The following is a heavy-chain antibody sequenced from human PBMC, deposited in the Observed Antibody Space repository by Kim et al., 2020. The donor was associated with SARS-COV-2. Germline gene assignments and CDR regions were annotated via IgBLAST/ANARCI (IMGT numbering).Heavy chain of an antibody. V-gene: IGHV3-9*01. J-gene: IGHJ4*02. CDR3: AKGHGDRRYFDY. Sequence: GYADSVKGRFTISRDNAKNSLYLQMNSLRAEDTALYYCAKGHGDRRYFDYWGQGTLVTVSS.